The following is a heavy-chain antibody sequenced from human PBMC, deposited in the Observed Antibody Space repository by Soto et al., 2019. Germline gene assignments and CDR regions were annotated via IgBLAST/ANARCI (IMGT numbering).Heavy chain of an antibody. CDR2: INPATGAA. V-gene: IGHV1-2*02. CDR1: GYPVTAYY. D-gene: IGHD3-3*01. Sequence: QLHLVQSGAVVKKPGASVTVSCSASGYPVTAYYMHWVRQAPGRGLEWMGGINPATGAAKYTQTFPGRATMTRDTSTSTVFMELSGLTSEDTAVFYCARGGGVGVAGSAAFDMWGQGTLVTVSS. J-gene: IGHJ3*02. CDR3: ARGGGVGVAGSAAFDM.